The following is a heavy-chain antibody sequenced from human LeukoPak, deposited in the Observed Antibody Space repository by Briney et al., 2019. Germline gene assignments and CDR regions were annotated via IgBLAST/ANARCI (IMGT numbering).Heavy chain of an antibody. CDR2: ISGSGAGT. D-gene: IGHD3-16*01. CDR3: AKDRYDWGY. Sequence: GGSLRLSCAASGFTFSSYAMSWVRRAPGKGLEWVSGISGSGAGTNYADSVKGRFTISRDNSKNTLYLQMNSLRAEDTAVYYCAKDRYDWGYWGQGTLVTVSS. CDR1: GFTFSSYA. J-gene: IGHJ4*02. V-gene: IGHV3-23*01.